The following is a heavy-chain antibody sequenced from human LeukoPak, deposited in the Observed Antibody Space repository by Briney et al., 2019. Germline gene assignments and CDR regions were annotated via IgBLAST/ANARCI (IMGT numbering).Heavy chain of an antibody. V-gene: IGHV4-4*07. J-gene: IGHJ4*02. CDR2: IYTSGST. D-gene: IGHD2-15*01. CDR3: ARDPALSCSGGSCYL. CDR1: GGSISSYY. Sequence: SETLSLTCTVSGGSISSYYWSWIRQPAGKGLEWIGRIYTSGSTNYNPSLKSRVTTSVDTSKNQFSLKLSSVTAADTAVYYCARDPALSCSGGSCYLWGQGTLVTVSS.